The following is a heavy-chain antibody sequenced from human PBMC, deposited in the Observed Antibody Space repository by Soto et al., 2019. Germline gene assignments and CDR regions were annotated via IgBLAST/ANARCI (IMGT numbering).Heavy chain of an antibody. V-gene: IGHV4-34*01. D-gene: IGHD4-17*01. CDR3: ARFEHGDYGIHAFDI. CDR1: GGSFSGYY. J-gene: IGHJ3*02. CDR2: IDHSGST. Sequence: SETLSLTCAVYGGSFSGYYWSWIRQPPGKGLAWIGEIDHSGSTNYNPSLKSRVTMSVDTSKNQFSLKLSSVTAADTAVYYCARFEHGDYGIHAFDIWGQRTMVTVSS.